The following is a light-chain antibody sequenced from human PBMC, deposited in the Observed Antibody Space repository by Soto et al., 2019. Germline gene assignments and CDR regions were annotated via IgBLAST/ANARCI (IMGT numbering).Light chain of an antibody. V-gene: IGLV2-8*01. CDR2: EVS. J-gene: IGLJ2*01. CDR3: SSYAGSNNSL. Sequence: QSALTQPPSASGSPGHSVTISCTGTSSDVGGYNYVSWYQQHPGKAPQLMIYEVSRRPSGVPDRFSGSKSGNTASLTVSGLQAEDEADYYCSSYAGSNNSLFGGGTQLTVL. CDR1: SSDVGGYNY.